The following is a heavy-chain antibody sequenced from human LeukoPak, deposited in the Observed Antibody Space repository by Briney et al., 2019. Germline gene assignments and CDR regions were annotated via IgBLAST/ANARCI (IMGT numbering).Heavy chain of an antibody. CDR2: IHTSGNT. CDR3: ARDRGSFDY. J-gene: IGHJ4*02. CDR1: GVSISSGSYY. Sequence: SETLSLTCTVSGVSISSGSYYWSWIRQPAGKGLEWIGRIHTSGNTNYNPSLKSRVTISIDTSKNQISLILSSVTAADTAVYYCARDRGSFDYWGQGTLVTVSS. V-gene: IGHV4-61*02. D-gene: IGHD3-16*01.